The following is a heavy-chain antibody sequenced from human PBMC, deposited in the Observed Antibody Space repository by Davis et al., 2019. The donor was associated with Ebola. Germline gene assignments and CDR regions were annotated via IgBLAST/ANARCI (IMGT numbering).Heavy chain of an antibody. CDR3: ARGLGYDFWSGYHYGMDV. V-gene: IGHV1-69*04. CDR1: GGTFSSYA. Sequence: AASVKVSCKASGGTFSSYAISWVRQAPGQGLEWMGRIIPILGIANYAQKFQGRVTITADKSTSTAYMELRSLRSDDTAVYYCARGLGYDFWSGYHYGMDVWGQGTTVTVSS. CDR2: IIPILGIA. J-gene: IGHJ6*02. D-gene: IGHD3-3*01.